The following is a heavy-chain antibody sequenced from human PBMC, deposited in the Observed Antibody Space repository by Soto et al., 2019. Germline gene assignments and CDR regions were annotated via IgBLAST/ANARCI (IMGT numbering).Heavy chain of an antibody. Sequence: GGSLRLSCAATGFSFSTYAMHWVRQAPGKGLEWVAVISYDGSTKYYADSVKGRFTISRDNSKSTLYLQMHNLRAEDTAVYYCARQNSGWAYYFDYWGRGTLVTVSS. CDR1: GFSFSTYA. V-gene: IGHV3-30-3*01. CDR2: ISYDGSTK. J-gene: IGHJ4*02. D-gene: IGHD6-19*01. CDR3: ARQNSGWAYYFDY.